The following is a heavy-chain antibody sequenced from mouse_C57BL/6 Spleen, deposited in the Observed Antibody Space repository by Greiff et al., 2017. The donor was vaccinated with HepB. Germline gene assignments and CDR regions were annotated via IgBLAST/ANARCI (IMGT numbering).Heavy chain of an antibody. CDR1: GFNIKDYY. J-gene: IGHJ2*01. V-gene: IGHV14-2*01. Sequence: EVKLMESGAELVKPGASVKLSCTASGFNIKDYYMHWVKQRTEQGLEWIGRIDPEDGETKYAPKFQGKATITADTSSNTAYLQLSSLTSEDTAVYYCARAITTVVAADYWGQGTTLTVSS. CDR2: IDPEDGET. D-gene: IGHD1-1*01. CDR3: ARAITTVVAADY.